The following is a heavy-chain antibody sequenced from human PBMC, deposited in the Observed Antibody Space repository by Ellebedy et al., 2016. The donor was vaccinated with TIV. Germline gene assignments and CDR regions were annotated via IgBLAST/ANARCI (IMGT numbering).Heavy chain of an antibody. D-gene: IGHD1-1*01. CDR2: IKQDGSEK. V-gene: IGHV3-7*03. J-gene: IGHJ4*02. Sequence: GESLKISCAAPGFTFSSYWMSWVRQAPGKGLEWVANIKQDGSEKYYVDSVKGRFTLSRDNAKNSLYLQMNSLRAEDTAVYYCAGRAYNWNDGSLFDYWGQGTLVTVSS. CDR3: AGRAYNWNDGSLFDY. CDR1: GFTFSSYW.